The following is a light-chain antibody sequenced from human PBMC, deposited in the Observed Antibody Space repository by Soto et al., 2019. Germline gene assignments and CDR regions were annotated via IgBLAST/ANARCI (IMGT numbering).Light chain of an antibody. V-gene: IGKV3-15*01. CDR3: QQYNNWPRRT. CDR1: QSVSSSY. Sequence: IVFTQSPGTLSLSPGERATLSCRPSQSVSSSYLAWYQQKPGQAPRLLIYGASTRATGIPARFSGSGSGTEFTLTISSLQSEDFAVYYCQQYNNWPRRTFGQGTKVDI. CDR2: GAS. J-gene: IGKJ1*01.